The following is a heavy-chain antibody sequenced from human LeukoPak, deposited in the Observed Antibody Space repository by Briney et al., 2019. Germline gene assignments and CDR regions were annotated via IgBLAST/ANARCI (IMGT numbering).Heavy chain of an antibody. CDR1: VGTFSSYA. CDR2: IIPILGIA. D-gene: IGHD3-22*01. V-gene: IGHV1-69*04. CDR3: ARDDSSGYYWGYFDY. Sequence: ASVKVSRKASVGTFSSYATSWVRQAPQQGREWMGRIIPILGIANYAQKFQGRVTITADKSTSTAYMELSSLRSEDTAVYYCARDDSSGYYWGYFDYWGQGTLVTVSS. J-gene: IGHJ4*02.